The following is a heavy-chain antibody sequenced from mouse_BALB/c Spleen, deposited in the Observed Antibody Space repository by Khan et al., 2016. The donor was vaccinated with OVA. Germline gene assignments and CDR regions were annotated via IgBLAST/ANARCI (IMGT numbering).Heavy chain of an antibody. Sequence: EVQLQESGPGLVKPSQSLSLTCTVTGYSITSDYAWNWIRQFPGNKLEWMGYITYGGNTSYNPSLTSRTSITRDTSKNPSFLQLNSVTTEDTATYYCARFDYWGQGTTLTVSS. CDR1: GYSITSDYA. CDR3: ARFDY. V-gene: IGHV3-2*02. J-gene: IGHJ2*01. CDR2: ITYGGNT.